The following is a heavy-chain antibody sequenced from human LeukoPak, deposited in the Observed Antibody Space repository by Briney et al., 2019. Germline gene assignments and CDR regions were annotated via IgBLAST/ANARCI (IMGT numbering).Heavy chain of an antibody. V-gene: IGHV3-21*01. CDR3: AREYCSGGSCRFDY. D-gene: IGHD2-15*01. J-gene: IGHJ4*02. CDR2: ISSSSSYI. CDR1: GFTFSSYS. Sequence: GGSLRLSCAASGFTFSSYSMNWVRQALGKGLEWVSSISSSSSYIYYADSVKGRFTISRDNAKNSLYLQMNSLRAEDTAVYYCAREYCSGGSCRFDYWGQGTLVTVSS.